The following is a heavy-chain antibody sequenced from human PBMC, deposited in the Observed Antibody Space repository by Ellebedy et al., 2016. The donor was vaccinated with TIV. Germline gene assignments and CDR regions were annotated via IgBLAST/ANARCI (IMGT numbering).Heavy chain of an antibody. J-gene: IGHJ5*02. V-gene: IGHV4-38-2*02. CDR3: ARGTDWFDP. Sequence: SETLSLPXSVSGFSISSGYYWAWIRPSPGRGLEWMTTIYQTESTYYNPSLKSRLTVSVDMSKNQFSLHLRSVTAADSAVYYCARGTDWFDPWGSGILVTVSS. CDR2: IYQTEST. CDR1: GFSISSGYY.